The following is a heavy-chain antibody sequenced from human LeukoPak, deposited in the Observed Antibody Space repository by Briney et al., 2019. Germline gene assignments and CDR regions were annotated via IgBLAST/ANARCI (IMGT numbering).Heavy chain of an antibody. V-gene: IGHV4-31*03. Sequence: KPSETLSLTCTVSGGSISSGGYYWSWIRQHPGKGLEWIGYIYYSGSTYYNPSLKSRVTISVDTSKNQFSLKLSSVTAADTAVYYCAGGTLGRIRYFDYWGQGTLVTVSS. J-gene: IGHJ4*02. CDR2: IYYSGST. CDR1: GGSISSGGYY. D-gene: IGHD2-15*01. CDR3: AGGTLGRIRYFDY.